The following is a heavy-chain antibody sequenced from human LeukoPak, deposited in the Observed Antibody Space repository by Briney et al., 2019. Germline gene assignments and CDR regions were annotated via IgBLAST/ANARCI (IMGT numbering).Heavy chain of an antibody. Sequence: GASVKVSCKASGYTFTGYYMHLVRQAPGQGLEWMGWINPNSGGTYYAQKFQGRVTMTRDTSISTAYMELSRLRSDDTAVYYCVRERRRLVGFDPWGQGTLVTVSS. CDR1: GYTFTGYY. V-gene: IGHV1-2*02. CDR2: INPNSGGT. J-gene: IGHJ5*02. CDR3: VRERRRLVGFDP.